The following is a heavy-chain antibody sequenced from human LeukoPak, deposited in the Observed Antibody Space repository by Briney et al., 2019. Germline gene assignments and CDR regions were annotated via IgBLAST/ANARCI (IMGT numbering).Heavy chain of an antibody. Sequence: SVKVSCKSSGGTFSSYAISWVRQAPGQGLEWMGGIIPIFGTANYAQKFKVRVTITADESTSTAYMELSSLRSEDTAVYYCFVYGDPRWAMDVWGKGTTVTISS. V-gene: IGHV1-69*13. CDR2: IIPIFGTA. J-gene: IGHJ6*03. D-gene: IGHD4-17*01. CDR1: GGTFSSYA. CDR3: FVYGDPRWAMDV.